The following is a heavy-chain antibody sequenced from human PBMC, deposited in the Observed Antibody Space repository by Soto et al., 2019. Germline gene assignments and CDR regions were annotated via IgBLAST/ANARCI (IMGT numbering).Heavy chain of an antibody. D-gene: IGHD1-26*01. CDR1: GFTFRYYT. CDR2: ISGSGGIT. V-gene: IGHV3-23*01. J-gene: IGHJ4*02. CDR3: AKEGPLSGSHSTDY. Sequence: EVQLLESGGGLVQPGGSLRLSCAASGFTFRYYTMSWVRQAPGKGLEWGSAISGSGGITDYADSVKGRFTISRDNSKNTLYLQMTSLRAEDTAVYYCAKEGPLSGSHSTDYWGQGTLVTVSS.